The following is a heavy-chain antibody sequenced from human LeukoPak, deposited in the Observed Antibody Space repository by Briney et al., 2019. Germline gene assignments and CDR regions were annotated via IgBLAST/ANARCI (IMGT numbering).Heavy chain of an antibody. V-gene: IGHV7-4-1*02. CDR1: GYTFTSYG. J-gene: IGHJ4*02. CDR2: INTNTGNP. Sequence: ASVKVSCKASGYTFTSYGISWVRQAPGQGLEWMGWINTNTGNPTYAQGFTGRFVFSLDTSVSKAYLQISSIKAEDTAVYYCARAPTYYYDSSGYLGYWGQGTLVTVPS. CDR3: ARAPTYYYDSSGYLGY. D-gene: IGHD3-22*01.